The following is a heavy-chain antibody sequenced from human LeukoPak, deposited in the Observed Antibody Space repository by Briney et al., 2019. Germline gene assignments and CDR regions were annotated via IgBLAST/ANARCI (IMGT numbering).Heavy chain of an antibody. D-gene: IGHD6-13*01. J-gene: IGHJ6*02. CDR3: ASAAAAGYYYGMDV. V-gene: IGHV4-39*01. CDR2: IYYIGST. Sequence: KPSETLSLTCTVSGGSMSSSSYYWGWIRQPPGKGLEWIGSIYYIGSTYYNPSLKSRVTISVDTSKNQFSLKLTSVTAADTAVYYCASAAAAGYYYGMDVWGQGTTVTVSS. CDR1: GGSMSSSSYY.